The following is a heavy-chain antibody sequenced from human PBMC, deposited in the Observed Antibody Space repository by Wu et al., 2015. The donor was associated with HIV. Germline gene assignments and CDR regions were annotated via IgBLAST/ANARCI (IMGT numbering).Heavy chain of an antibody. CDR2: IIPNHGGA. D-gene: IGHD3-22*01. V-gene: IGHV1-69*11. J-gene: IGHJ3*01. CDR1: GGSFSRSG. Sequence: QVQLVQSGAEVKKPGSSVKVSCKASGGSFSRSGISWVRQAPGKGFEWMGRIIPNHGGANYAEKFEGRVTITADEATNTAYMDLSRLRSEDTAVYYCAREGEEKKSDRSGYYAYLQIWG. CDR3: AREGEEKKSDRSGYYAYLQI.